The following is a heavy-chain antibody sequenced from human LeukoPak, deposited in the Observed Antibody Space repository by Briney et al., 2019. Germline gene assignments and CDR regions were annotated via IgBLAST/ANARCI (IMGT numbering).Heavy chain of an antibody. V-gene: IGHV4-39*01. CDR3: ARHSYYYGSSGYYLDY. J-gene: IGHJ4*02. CDR2: IYYSGST. CDR1: GGSISSSSYY. D-gene: IGHD3-22*01. Sequence: PSETLSLTCTVSGGSISSSSYYWGWIRQPPGKGLEWIGSIYYSGSTYYNPSLKSRVTISVDTSKNQFSLKLSSVTAADTAVYYCARHSYYYGSSGYYLDYWGQGTLVTVSS.